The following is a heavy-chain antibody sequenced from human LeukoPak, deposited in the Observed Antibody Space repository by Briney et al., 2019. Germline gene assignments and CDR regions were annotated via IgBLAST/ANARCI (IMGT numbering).Heavy chain of an antibody. CDR2: IYYSGST. J-gene: IGHJ4*02. Sequence: SETLSLTCTVSGGSISSGGYYWSWIRQHPGKGLEWIGYIYYSGSTYYNPSLKSRVTISVDTSKNQFSLKLSSVTAADTAVYYCARERGGEYHDFWSGYYTGIYFDYWGQGTLVTVSS. D-gene: IGHD3-3*01. CDR1: GGSISSGGYY. CDR3: ARERGGEYHDFWSGYYTGIYFDY. V-gene: IGHV4-31*03.